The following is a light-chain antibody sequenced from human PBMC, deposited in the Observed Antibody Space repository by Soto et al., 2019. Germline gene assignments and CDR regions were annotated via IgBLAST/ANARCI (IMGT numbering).Light chain of an antibody. Sequence: EIVLTESPGTLSLSPGERATLSCRASQSVSSSYLAWYQQKPGQAPRVLIYDASSRAIGIPDRFSGSGSGTEFTLTISRLEPEDVAVYYCQQYASSVTFGGGTKVEIK. CDR3: QQYASSVT. J-gene: IGKJ4*01. CDR1: QSVSSSY. V-gene: IGKV3-20*01. CDR2: DAS.